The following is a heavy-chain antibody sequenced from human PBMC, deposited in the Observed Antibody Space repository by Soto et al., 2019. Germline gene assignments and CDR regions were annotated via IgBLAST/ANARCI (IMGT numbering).Heavy chain of an antibody. CDR3: ARSDGRY. V-gene: IGHV4-59*01. CDR1: GGMPRRYC. CDR2: IYYSGST. Sequence: ATRRLTHSGSGGMPRRYCWSWIRQPPGKGLEWIGYIYYSGSTNYNPSLKSRVTISVDTSKNQFSLKLSSVTAADTAVYYCARSDGRYWGQGTLVTVS. J-gene: IGHJ4*02.